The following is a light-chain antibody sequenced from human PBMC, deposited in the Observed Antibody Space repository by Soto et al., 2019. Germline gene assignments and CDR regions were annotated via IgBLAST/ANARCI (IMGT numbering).Light chain of an antibody. J-gene: IGKJ1*01. V-gene: IGKV4-1*01. CDR2: WAS. CDR1: QSVLYSSNNRNY. Sequence: DIVMTQSPDSLAVSLGERATINCKSSQSVLYSSNNRNYLAWYQQKAGQPPRLLIYWASTRESGVPVRFSGSGSGADFTLTISSLQAEDVAVYYCQQYYDIPRTFGQGTKVEIK. CDR3: QQYYDIPRT.